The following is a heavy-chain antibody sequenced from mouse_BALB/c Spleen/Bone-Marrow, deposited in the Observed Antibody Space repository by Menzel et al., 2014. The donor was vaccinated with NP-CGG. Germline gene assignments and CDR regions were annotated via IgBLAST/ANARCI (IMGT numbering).Heavy chain of an antibody. V-gene: IGHV14-3*02. J-gene: IGHJ1*01. CDR1: GFNIKDTY. CDR3: ARYDCGWYFYV. D-gene: IGHD2-12*01. CDR2: IDPANGNT. Sequence: EVQLVESGAELVKPGASVKLSCTASGFNIKDTYMHWVKQRPEQGLEWIGRIDPANGNTKYDPKFQGKATITADTSSNTAYLQLSSLTSEDTAVYYCARYDCGWYFYVWGAGTTVTVSS.